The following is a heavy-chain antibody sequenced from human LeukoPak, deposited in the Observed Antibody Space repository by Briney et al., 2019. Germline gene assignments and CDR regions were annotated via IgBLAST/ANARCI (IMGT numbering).Heavy chain of an antibody. CDR3: ARSGQWLGTFDY. CDR2: INHSGST. J-gene: IGHJ4*02. D-gene: IGHD6-19*01. V-gene: IGHV4-34*01. CDR1: GGSFSGYY. Sequence: SETLSLTCAVYGGSFSGYYWSWIRQPPGKGLEWIGEINHSGSTNYNPSLKSRVTISVDTSKNQFSLKLSSVTAADTAVYYCARSGQWLGTFDYWGQGTLVTVSS.